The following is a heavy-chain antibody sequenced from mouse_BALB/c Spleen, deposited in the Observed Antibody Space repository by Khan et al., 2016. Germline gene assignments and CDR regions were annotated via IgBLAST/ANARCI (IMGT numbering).Heavy chain of an antibody. D-gene: IGHD2-1*01. J-gene: IGHJ1*01. V-gene: IGHV3-8*02. CDR2: ISYSTST. CDR1: GDSFTSGY. CDR3: ASCYGNYRWYFDV. Sequence: VQLKESGPSLVKPSQTLSLTCTVTGDSFTSGYWNWIRKFPGKKLEYMGYISYSTSTYYNPSLKRRLSITRDTSKTQYYLQLNSVTAEDTATDYCASCYGNYRWYFDVWGAGTTVTVAS.